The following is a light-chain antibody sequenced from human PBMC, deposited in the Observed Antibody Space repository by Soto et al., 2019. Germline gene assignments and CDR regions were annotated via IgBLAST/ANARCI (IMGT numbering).Light chain of an antibody. CDR3: HQSYSTPRT. CDR1: QSISTL. V-gene: IGKV1-39*01. CDR2: AAS. Sequence: DVQMTQSPSSLSASVGDRVTITCRASQSISTLLNWYQQKPGKAPKVLIYAASSLYSGVPSRFSGGGSGADFTLTISSLQPEDFATYYCHQSYSTPRTFGQGTKLEIK. J-gene: IGKJ2*01.